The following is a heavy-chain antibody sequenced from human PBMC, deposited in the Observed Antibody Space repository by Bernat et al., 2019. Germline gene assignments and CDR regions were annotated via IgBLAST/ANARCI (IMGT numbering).Heavy chain of an antibody. D-gene: IGHD2-2*01. J-gene: IGHJ6*03. CDR3: ARLNVRVPAAPSGHYYMDV. V-gene: IGHV1-18*04. CDR1: GYTFTSYY. CDR2: ISAYNGNT. Sequence: QVQLVQSGAEVKKPGASVKVSCKASGYTFTSYYMHWVRQAPGQGLEWMGWISAYNGNTNYAQKLQGRVTMTTDTSTSTAYMELRSLRSDDTAVYYCARLNVRVPAAPSGHYYMDVWGKGTTVTVSS.